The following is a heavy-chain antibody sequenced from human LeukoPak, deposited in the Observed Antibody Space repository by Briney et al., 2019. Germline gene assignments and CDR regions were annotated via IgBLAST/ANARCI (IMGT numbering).Heavy chain of an antibody. CDR1: GFTFSSYA. CDR3: ARDYYDYAWGSYRYFWYWFDP. V-gene: IGHV3-64*01. D-gene: IGHD3-16*02. Sequence: GGSLRLSCAASGFTFSSYAMHWVRQAPGKGLEYVSAISSNGGSTYYANSVKGRFTISRDNSKNTLYLQMGSLRAEDMAVYYRARDYYDYAWGSYRYFWYWFDPWGQGTLVTVSS. J-gene: IGHJ5*02. CDR2: ISSNGGST.